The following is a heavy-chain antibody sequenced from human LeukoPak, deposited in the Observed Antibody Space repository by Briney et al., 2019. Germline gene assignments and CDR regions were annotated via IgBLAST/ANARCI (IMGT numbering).Heavy chain of an antibody. CDR3: ARAVAATHWYFDL. D-gene: IGHD2-15*01. CDR2: IDTSGNT. V-gene: IGHV4-4*07. J-gene: IGHJ2*01. Sequence: SETLSLTCTVSGGSISSYYWSWIRQPAGKGLEWIGRIDTSGNTNYKPSLKSRVTISVDTSKNQFSLKLSSVTAADTAVYYCARAVAATHWYFDLWGRGTLVTVSS. CDR1: GGSISSYY.